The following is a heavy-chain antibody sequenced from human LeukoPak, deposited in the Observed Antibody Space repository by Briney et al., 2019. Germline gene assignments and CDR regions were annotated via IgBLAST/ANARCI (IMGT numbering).Heavy chain of an antibody. D-gene: IGHD3-22*01. J-gene: IGHJ4*02. CDR3: AGDSSGYYFDY. CDR1: GGTFSSYA. Sequence: GSSVKVSCKASGGTFSSYAISWVRQAPGQGLEWMGRIIPIFGTANYAQKFQGRVTITTDESTSTAYMELCSLRSEDTAVYYCAGDSSGYYFDYWGQGTLVTVSS. V-gene: IGHV1-69*05. CDR2: IIPIFGTA.